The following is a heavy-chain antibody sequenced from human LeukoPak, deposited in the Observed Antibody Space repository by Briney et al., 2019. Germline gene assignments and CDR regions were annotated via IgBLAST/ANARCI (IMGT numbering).Heavy chain of an antibody. Sequence: GGSPRLSCAASGFTVSSNYMSWVRQAPGKGLEWVANIKQDGSEKYYVDSVKGRFTISRDNSKNTLYLQMNSLRAEDTAVYYCAKLEAVAGNGDYWGQGTLVTVSS. CDR2: IKQDGSEK. CDR3: AKLEAVAGNGDY. J-gene: IGHJ4*02. V-gene: IGHV3-7*03. D-gene: IGHD6-19*01. CDR1: GFTVSSNY.